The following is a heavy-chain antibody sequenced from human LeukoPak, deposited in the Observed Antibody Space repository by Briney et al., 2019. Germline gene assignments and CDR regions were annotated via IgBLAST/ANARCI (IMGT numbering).Heavy chain of an antibody. Sequence: GGSLRLSCAASGFTFSSYAMSWVRQAPGKGLEWVSAISGSGGSTYYADSVKGRFTTSRDSSKNTLYLQTNSLRAEDTAIYYCAKDKGWGYSAYDYYGMDVWGQGTTVTVSS. CDR3: AKDKGWGYSAYDYYGMDV. J-gene: IGHJ6*02. CDR1: GFTFSSYA. V-gene: IGHV3-23*01. D-gene: IGHD1-1*01. CDR2: ISGSGGST.